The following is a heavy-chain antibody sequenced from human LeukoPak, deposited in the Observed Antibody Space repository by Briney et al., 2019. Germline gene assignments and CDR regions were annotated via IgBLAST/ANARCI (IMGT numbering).Heavy chain of an antibody. V-gene: IGHV3-21*01. CDR1: GFTFSSYS. D-gene: IGHD3-22*01. CDR2: ISSGSSYI. Sequence: GGSLRLSCAASGFTFSSYSMNWVRQAPGKGLEWVSSISSGSSYIYYADSVKGRFTISRDNAKNSLYLQMNSLRAEDTAVYYCARELHSSGYPYFDYWGQGTLVTVSS. CDR3: ARELHSSGYPYFDY. J-gene: IGHJ4*02.